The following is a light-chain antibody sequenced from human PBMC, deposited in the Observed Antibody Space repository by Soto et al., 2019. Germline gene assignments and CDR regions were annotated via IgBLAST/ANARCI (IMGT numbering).Light chain of an antibody. V-gene: IGKV1-33*01. Sequence: DIQMPQSPSSLSASVGVRVTITCQASQDISNYLNWYQQKPGKAPKLLIYDASNLETGVPSRFSGSGSGTDFTFTISSLQPEDIATYYCQQYYNLPLTFGGGTKLEIK. CDR1: QDISNY. CDR2: DAS. CDR3: QQYYNLPLT. J-gene: IGKJ4*01.